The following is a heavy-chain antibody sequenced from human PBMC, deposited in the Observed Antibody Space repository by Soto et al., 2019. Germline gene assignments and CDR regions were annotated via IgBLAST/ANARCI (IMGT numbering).Heavy chain of an antibody. V-gene: IGHV1-18*01. CDR3: ARDAQGVFLHY. Sequence: QVQLVQSGAEVKKPGASVKVSCKASGYTFTSYGISWVRQAPGQGLEWMGWISAYNGNTNYAQKLQGRVTMTRDTSTSTAYMGLRSLRSDATAVYYCARDAQGVFLHYWGQGTLVTVSS. CDR1: GYTFTSYG. J-gene: IGHJ4*02. CDR2: ISAYNGNT. D-gene: IGHD3-16*01.